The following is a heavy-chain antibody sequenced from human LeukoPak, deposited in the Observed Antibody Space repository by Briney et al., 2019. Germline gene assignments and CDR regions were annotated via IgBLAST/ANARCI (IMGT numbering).Heavy chain of an antibody. D-gene: IGHD3-10*01. J-gene: IGHJ3*02. Sequence: PSQTLSLTCTVSGGSISSGGYYWSWIRQPPGKGLEWIGYIYHSGSTYHNPSLKSRVTISVDRSKNQFSLRLSSVTAADTAVYYCARVTPELNAFDIWGQGTMVTVSS. V-gene: IGHV4-30-2*01. CDR3: ARVTPELNAFDI. CDR2: IYHSGST. CDR1: GGSISSGGYY.